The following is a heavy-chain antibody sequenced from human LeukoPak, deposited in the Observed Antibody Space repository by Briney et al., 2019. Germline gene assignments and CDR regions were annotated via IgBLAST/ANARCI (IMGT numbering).Heavy chain of an antibody. J-gene: IGHJ6*03. V-gene: IGHV4-39*07. D-gene: IGHD5-18*01. CDR1: GGSISSSSYY. CDR3: ARGPGGYSYGLNYYYYMDV. CDR2: IYYSGST. Sequence: SETLSLTCTVSGGSISSSSYYWGWIRQPPGKGLEWIGSIYYSGSTYYNPSLKSRVTISVDTSKNQFSLKLSSVTAADTAVYYCARGPGGYSYGLNYYYYMDVWGKGTAVTVSS.